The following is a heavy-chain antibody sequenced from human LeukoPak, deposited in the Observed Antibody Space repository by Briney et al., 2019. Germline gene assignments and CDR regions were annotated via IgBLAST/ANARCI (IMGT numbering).Heavy chain of an antibody. V-gene: IGHV3-23*01. J-gene: IGHJ4*02. Sequence: PGGSLRLSCAASGFTLRSYAMSWVRQAPGKGLEWVSAISDSGGSTYYLDSVKGRFTISRDNSKNTVYLQMNSQAAEDTAVYYCENEARTYSFATDWGQGTRVTVSS. CDR3: ENEARTYSFATD. D-gene: IGHD4-11*01. CDR2: ISDSGGST. CDR1: GFTLRSYA.